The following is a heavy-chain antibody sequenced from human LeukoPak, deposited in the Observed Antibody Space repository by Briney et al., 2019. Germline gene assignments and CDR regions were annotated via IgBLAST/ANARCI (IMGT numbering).Heavy chain of an antibody. V-gene: IGHV3-48*04. J-gene: IGHJ3*02. Sequence: QASETLSLTCTVSGGSISSYYWSWIRQPPGKGLEWVAYISSTSSSILYAASMKGRFTLSRDNAKKSLNLQMNSLRAEDTAVYYCVRGGFAAFEIWGQGTMVTVSS. CDR2: ISSTSSSI. CDR1: GGSISSYY. CDR3: VRGGFAAFEI.